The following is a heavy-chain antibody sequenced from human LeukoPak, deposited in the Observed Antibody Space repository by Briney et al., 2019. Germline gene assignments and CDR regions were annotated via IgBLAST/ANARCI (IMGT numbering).Heavy chain of an antibody. CDR3: ARDQYYYGSGSHLFDY. Sequence: SETLSHTCTVSGGSISSYYWSWIRQPPGKGLEWIGYIYYSGSTNYNPSLKSRVTISVDTSKNQFSLKLSSVTAADTAVYYCARDQYYYGSGSHLFDYWGQGTLVTVSS. J-gene: IGHJ4*02. D-gene: IGHD3-10*01. CDR1: GGSISSYY. CDR2: IYYSGST. V-gene: IGHV4-59*01.